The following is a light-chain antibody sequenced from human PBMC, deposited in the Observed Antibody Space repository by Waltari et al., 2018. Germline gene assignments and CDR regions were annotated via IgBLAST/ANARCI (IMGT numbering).Light chain of an antibody. CDR2: VNSEGSH. V-gene: IGLV4-69*01. J-gene: IGLJ3*02. Sequence: QLVLPQSPSASASLGASVKLTCTLSSGHSSNVIARLQQQPEKGPRYLMKVNSEGSHSKGDEIPDRFSGSSSGAERYLTISSLQSEDEADYYCQTGGHGTWVFGGGTKLTVL. CDR1: SGHSSNV. CDR3: QTGGHGTWV.